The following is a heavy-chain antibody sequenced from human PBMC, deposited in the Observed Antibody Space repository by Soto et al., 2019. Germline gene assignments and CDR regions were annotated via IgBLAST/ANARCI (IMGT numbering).Heavy chain of an antibody. V-gene: IGHV1-8*01. CDR2: MNPTSGNS. Sequence: QVQLVQSGAEVKKPGASVKVSCKASGYTFTSYDINWVRQAPGHGLEWVGWMNPTSGNSGYAQKFQGRVTMTMSTSISTTYLELSSLTSEDTAVFYCVRAFGTYDSTGLYSYYFAFWGQGTLVTVSS. CDR3: VRAFGTYDSTGLYSYYFAF. CDR1: GYTFTSYD. J-gene: IGHJ4*02. D-gene: IGHD3-22*01.